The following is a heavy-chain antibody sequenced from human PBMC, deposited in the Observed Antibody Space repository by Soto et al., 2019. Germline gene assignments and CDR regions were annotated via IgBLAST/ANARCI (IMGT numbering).Heavy chain of an antibody. Sequence: EVQLLESGGGLVQPGGSLRLSCAASGFTFSSYAMSWVRHAPGRGLEWVSAISGSGGTTYYGDSVRGRFTVSRDNSRDTLYLQMNSLRADDTALYYCASNCGGDCYTNFDYWGQGTLVTVSS. V-gene: IGHV3-23*01. CDR2: ISGSGGTT. CDR3: ASNCGGDCYTNFDY. J-gene: IGHJ4*02. D-gene: IGHD2-21*02. CDR1: GFTFSSYA.